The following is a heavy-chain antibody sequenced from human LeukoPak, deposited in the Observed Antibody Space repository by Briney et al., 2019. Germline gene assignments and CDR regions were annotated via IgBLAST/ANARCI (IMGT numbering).Heavy chain of an antibody. V-gene: IGHV1-18*01. CDR3: AGDGPRYCSGGICYSDH. Sequence: ASVKVSRKASGYTFTRNGITWVRQAPGQGLEWMGWISAHNVNTKYAQKLQGRVTMTTETSTNTAYMELRSLTSDDTAVYYCAGDGPRYCSGGICYSDHWGQGTLVTVSS. CDR1: GYTFTRNG. D-gene: IGHD2-15*01. CDR2: ISAHNVNT. J-gene: IGHJ4*02.